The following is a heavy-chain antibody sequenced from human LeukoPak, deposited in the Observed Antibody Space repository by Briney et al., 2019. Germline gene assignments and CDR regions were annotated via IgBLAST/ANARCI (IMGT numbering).Heavy chain of an antibody. V-gene: IGHV3-74*01. CDR2: INSDGTTT. CDR3: ARTSEWSVYYYMDV. Sequence: GGSLRLSCAASGFTFSSYWMLWVRQAPGKGLVWVSLINSDGTTTTYADSVKGRFTISRDNAKSTLYLQMNSLRAEDTAVYYCARTSEWSVYYYMDVWGKGTTVTVS. J-gene: IGHJ6*03. CDR1: GFTFSSYW. D-gene: IGHD3-3*01.